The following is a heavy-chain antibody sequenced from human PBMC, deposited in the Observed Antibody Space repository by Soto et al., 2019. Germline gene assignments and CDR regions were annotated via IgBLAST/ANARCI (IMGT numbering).Heavy chain of an antibody. Sequence: GGSLRLSCAASGFTFSKYAMTWARQAPGKGLEWVSVITYNGGSKYYVDSVKGRFTISRDNSKNTLYLQMNSLRAEDTAVYYCAKGIVLRYFDWLPDYFDYWGQGTLVTVSS. CDR3: AKGIVLRYFDWLPDYFDY. CDR2: ITYNGGSK. D-gene: IGHD3-9*01. J-gene: IGHJ4*02. CDR1: GFTFSKYA. V-gene: IGHV3-23*01.